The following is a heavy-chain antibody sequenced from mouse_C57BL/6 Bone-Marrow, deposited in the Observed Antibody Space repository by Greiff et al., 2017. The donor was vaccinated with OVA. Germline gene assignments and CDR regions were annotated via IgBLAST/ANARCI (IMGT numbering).Heavy chain of an antibody. CDR2: ISYDGSN. J-gene: IGHJ2*01. V-gene: IGHV3-6*01. CDR3: AREGSYFDY. CDR1: GYSITSGYS. Sequence: EVQLQESGPGLVKPSQSLSLTCSVTGYSITSGYSWNWIRQFPGNKLEWMGYISYDGSNNYNPSLKNRISITRDTSKNQFFLKLNSVTTEDTATYYCAREGSYFDYWGQGTTLTVSS.